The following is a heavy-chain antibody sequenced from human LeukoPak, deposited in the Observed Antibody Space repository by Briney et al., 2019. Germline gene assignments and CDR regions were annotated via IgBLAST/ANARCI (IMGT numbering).Heavy chain of an antibody. Sequence: SETLSLTCAVCGGSFSGYYWSWIRQPPGKGLEWIGEINHSGSTNYNPSLKSRVTISVDTSKNQFSLKLSSVTAADTAVYYCARGAPRMRYSGSYGYWGQGTLVTVSS. J-gene: IGHJ4*02. V-gene: IGHV4-34*01. CDR3: ARGAPRMRYSGSYGY. D-gene: IGHD1-26*01. CDR2: INHSGST. CDR1: GGSFSGYY.